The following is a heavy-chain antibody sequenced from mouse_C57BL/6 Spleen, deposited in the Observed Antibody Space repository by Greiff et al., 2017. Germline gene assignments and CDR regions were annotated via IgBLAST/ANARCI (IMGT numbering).Heavy chain of an antibody. CDR1: GFTFTDYY. CDR2: IRNKANGYTT. Sequence: EVQRVESGGGLVQPGGSLSLSCAASGFTFTDYYMSWVRQPPGKALEWLGFIRNKANGYTTEYSASVKGRFTISRDNSQSILYLQMNALRAEDSATYYCARGGLLYFFYAMDYWGQGTSVTVSS. D-gene: IGHD2-3*01. V-gene: IGHV7-3*01. J-gene: IGHJ4*01. CDR3: ARGGLLYFFYAMDY.